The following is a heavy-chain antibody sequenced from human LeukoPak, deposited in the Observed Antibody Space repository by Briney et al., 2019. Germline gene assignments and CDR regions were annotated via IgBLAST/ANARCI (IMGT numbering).Heavy chain of an antibody. CDR2: IKQDGSKK. CDR1: GFPLSSYW. CDR3: AKDLRPDGINDFDH. Sequence: GGSLRLSCVASGFPLSSYWMTWVRQAPGKGLEWVANIKQDGSKKSYVDSVKGRFTISRDNSKNTLYLQMNSLRAEDTAVYYCAKDLRPDGINDFDHWGQGTLVTVSS. D-gene: IGHD1-1*01. J-gene: IGHJ4*02. V-gene: IGHV3-7*03.